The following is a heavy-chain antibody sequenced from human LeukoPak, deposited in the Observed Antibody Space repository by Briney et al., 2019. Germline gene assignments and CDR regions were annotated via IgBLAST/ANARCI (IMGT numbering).Heavy chain of an antibody. D-gene: IGHD6-19*01. CDR3: ARAPKASDFDY. CDR1: GGSFSGYY. CDR2: INHSGST. Sequence: SETLSLTCAVYGGSFSGYYWSWIRQPPGKGLEWIGEINHSGSTNYNPSLKSRVTISVDTSKNQFSLKLTSVTAADTAVYYCARAPKASDFDYWGQGTPVTVSP. J-gene: IGHJ4*02. V-gene: IGHV4-34*01.